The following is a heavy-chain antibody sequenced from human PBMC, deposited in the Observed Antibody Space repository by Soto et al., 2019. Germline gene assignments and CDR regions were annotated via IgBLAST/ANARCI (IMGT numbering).Heavy chain of an antibody. CDR3: ARGEDAFFYYGLDV. CDR2: IIPIFGTA. Sequence: SVKVSCKASGGTFSSYAISWVRQAPGQGLEWMGGIIPIFGTANYAQKFQGRVTITADESTSTAYMELSSLRSEDTAVYYCARGEDAFFYYGLDVWGQGITVTVSS. V-gene: IGHV1-69*13. CDR1: GGTFSSYA. J-gene: IGHJ6*02.